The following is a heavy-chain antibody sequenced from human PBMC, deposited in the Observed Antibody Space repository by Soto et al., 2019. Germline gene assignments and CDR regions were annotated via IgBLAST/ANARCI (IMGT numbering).Heavy chain of an antibody. D-gene: IGHD3-10*01. V-gene: IGHV3-15*01. CDR2: IKSKTDGGTT. CDR1: GFTFSNAW. J-gene: IGHJ4*02. CDR3: TTVPGFGELYIDY. Sequence: GGSLRLSCAASGFTFSNAWMSWVRQAPGKGLEWVGRIKSKTDGGTTDYAAPVKGRFTISRDDSKNTLYLQMNSLKTEDTAVYYCTTVPGFGELYIDYWGQGTLVTVSS.